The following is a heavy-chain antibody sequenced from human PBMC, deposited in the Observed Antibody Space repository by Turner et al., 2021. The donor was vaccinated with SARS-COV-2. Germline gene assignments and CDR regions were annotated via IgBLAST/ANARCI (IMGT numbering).Heavy chain of an antibody. CDR3: ARRSSRLGNWYFDL. Sequence: QLQLQESGPGLVKPSETLSLTCTVSGGSISSSSYYWGWIRQPPGKGLEWIGSMYYSGSTYYNPSLKSRVTISVDTSKNQFSLKLSSVTAADTAVYYCARRSSRLGNWYFDLWGRGTLVTVPS. CDR1: GGSISSSSYY. CDR2: MYYSGST. J-gene: IGHJ2*01. D-gene: IGHD2-15*01. V-gene: IGHV4-39*01.